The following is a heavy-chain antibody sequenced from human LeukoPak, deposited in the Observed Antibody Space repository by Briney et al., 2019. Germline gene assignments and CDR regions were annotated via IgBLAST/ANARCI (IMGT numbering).Heavy chain of an antibody. J-gene: IGHJ5*02. CDR3: ATNRWLAPPPDP. CDR1: GFTFSKYW. CDR2: INTDGTVT. Sequence: GGSLRLSCAASGFTFSKYWMLWVRQAPGKGLESVSRINTDGTVTTYADSVKGRVTVSRDNADNTMFLQTNSARDEDTAVYYCATNRWLAPPPDPWGQGTRVTVSS. V-gene: IGHV3-74*01. D-gene: IGHD6-19*01.